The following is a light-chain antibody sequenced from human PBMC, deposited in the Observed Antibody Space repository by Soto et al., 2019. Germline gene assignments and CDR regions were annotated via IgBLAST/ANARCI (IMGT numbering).Light chain of an antibody. V-gene: IGLV4-69*01. CDR3: QSLGTGIQV. J-gene: IGLJ3*02. CDR1: SGYSTYA. Sequence: QPVLTQSPSASASLGASVKLTCTLSSGYSTYAIAWHQQQSEKGPRFLMKINYDGTHSKGDGFFDRFSGSSSGAERHLTISSLSSEDEADYYCQSLGTGIQVFGGGTKLTVL. CDR2: INYDGTH.